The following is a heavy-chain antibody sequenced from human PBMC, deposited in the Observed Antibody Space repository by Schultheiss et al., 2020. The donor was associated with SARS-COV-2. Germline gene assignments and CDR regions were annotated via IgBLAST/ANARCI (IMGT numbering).Heavy chain of an antibody. CDR2: ISSSGGSI. D-gene: IGHD6-13*01. J-gene: IGHJ3*02. CDR3: ARDAPETGYSSSWYGGDAFDI. V-gene: IGHV3-48*03. Sequence: GGSLRLSCAASGFSFRSYEMNWVRQAPGKGLEWVSFISSSGGSIYYADSVKGRFTISRDTAKNSLYLQMNSLRAEDTAVYYCARDAPETGYSSSWYGGDAFDIWGQGTMVTVSS. CDR1: GFSFRSYE.